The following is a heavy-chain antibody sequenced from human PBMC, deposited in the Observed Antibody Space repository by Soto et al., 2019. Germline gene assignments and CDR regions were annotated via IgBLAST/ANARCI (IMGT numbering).Heavy chain of an antibody. V-gene: IGHV3-43*01. CDR3: AKEKDRIFDY. J-gene: IGHJ4*02. CDR1: GFTFDDHT. CDR2: ITWDAGSA. Sequence: GGSLRLSCAGSGFTFDDHTMHWVRQAPGKGLEWVSLITWDAGSAFYADSVRGRFTISRDNSKNSLYLQMNSLRTEDSALYYCAKEKDRIFDYWGRGTPVTVSS.